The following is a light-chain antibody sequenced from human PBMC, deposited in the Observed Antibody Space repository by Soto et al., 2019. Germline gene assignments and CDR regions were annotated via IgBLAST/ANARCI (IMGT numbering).Light chain of an antibody. CDR3: QQYNDWVT. Sequence: ETVMTQSPDILSVSPGEGATLSCRASQSVGSNLAWYQQKPGQAPRLLIYGASTRATGIPVRFSGSGSGTEFTLTISSLQSEDFAVYYCQQYNDWVTFGGGTKVDI. CDR2: GAS. J-gene: IGKJ4*01. V-gene: IGKV3D-15*01. CDR1: QSVGSN.